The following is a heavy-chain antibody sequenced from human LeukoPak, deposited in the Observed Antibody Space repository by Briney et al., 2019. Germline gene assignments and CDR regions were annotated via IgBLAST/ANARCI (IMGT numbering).Heavy chain of an antibody. V-gene: IGHV4-34*01. D-gene: IGHD6-13*01. CDR2: INHSGST. Sequence: SETLSLTCAVYGASFSGYYWSWIRQPPGKGLEWLGEINHSGSTNYNPSLKSRVTISVDTSKNQFSLKLSSVTAADTAVYYCARGGHSSSWYPYYGMDVWGQGTTVTVSS. CDR3: ARGGHSSSWYPYYGMDV. J-gene: IGHJ6*02. CDR1: GASFSGYY.